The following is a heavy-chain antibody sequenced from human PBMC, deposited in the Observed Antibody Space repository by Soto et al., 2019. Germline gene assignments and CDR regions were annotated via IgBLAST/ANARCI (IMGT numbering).Heavy chain of an antibody. CDR2: FDPEDGET. CDR1: GYTLTELS. V-gene: IGHV1-24*01. J-gene: IGHJ3*01. Sequence: ASVKVSCKVSGYTLTELSMHWVRQALGKGLEWMGGFDPEDGETIYAQKFQGRVTMTEDTSTDTAYMELSSLRSEDTAVYYCATVTAGAAAAGAETWGQGTMVTVSS. CDR3: ATVTAGAAAAGAET. D-gene: IGHD6-13*01.